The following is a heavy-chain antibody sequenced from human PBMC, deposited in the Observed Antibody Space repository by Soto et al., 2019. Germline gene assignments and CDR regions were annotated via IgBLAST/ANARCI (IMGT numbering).Heavy chain of an antibody. CDR3: ARDDAPLLGSDAFDI. Sequence: ASVKVSCKASGYTFTSYGISWGRQAPGQGLEWMGWISAYNGNTNYAQKLQGRVTMTTDTSTSTAYMELRSLRSDDTAVYYCARDDAPLLGSDAFDIWGQGTMVTVSS. J-gene: IGHJ3*02. CDR1: GYTFTSYG. V-gene: IGHV1-18*01. D-gene: IGHD7-27*01. CDR2: ISAYNGNT.